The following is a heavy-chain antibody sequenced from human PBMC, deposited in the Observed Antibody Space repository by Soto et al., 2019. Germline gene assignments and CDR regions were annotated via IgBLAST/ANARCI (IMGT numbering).Heavy chain of an antibody. J-gene: IGHJ6*03. CDR1: GGTFSSYT. V-gene: IGHV1-69*02. CDR2: IIPILGIA. Sequence: ASVKVSCKASGGTFSSYTISWVRQAPGQGLEWMGRIIPILGIANYAQKFQGRVTITADKSTSTAYMELSSLRSEDTAVYYCASHPSSPDGGALVDTAMVNETFSYYYYYMDVWGKGTTVTVSS. CDR3: ASHPSSPDGGALVDTAMVNETFSYYYYYMDV. D-gene: IGHD5-18*01.